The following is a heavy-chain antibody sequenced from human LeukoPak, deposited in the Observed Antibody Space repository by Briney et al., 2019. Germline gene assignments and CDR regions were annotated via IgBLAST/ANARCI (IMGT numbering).Heavy chain of an antibody. D-gene: IGHD3-16*01. CDR2: ICSGGST. CDR1: GFTVSSNY. J-gene: IGHJ4*02. V-gene: IGHV3-53*01. Sequence: GGSLRLSCAASGFTVSSNYMSWVRQAPGKGLEWVSVICSGGSTYYADSVKGRFTISRDNSKNTLYLQMNSLRAEDTAVYYCARALGASRFDYWGQGTLVTVSS. CDR3: ARALGASRFDY.